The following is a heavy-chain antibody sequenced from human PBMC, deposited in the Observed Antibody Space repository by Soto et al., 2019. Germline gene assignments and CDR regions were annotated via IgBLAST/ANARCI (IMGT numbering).Heavy chain of an antibody. CDR3: AKPRYSLQWPPFDP. Sequence: QVKLVESGGGVVQPGRSLRLSCAASGFTFSSYGMHWVRQAPGKGLEWVAVISPDGSNKDYADSVKGRFTISRDNSKNTLYLQMNSLRVEDTAVYYCAKPRYSLQWPPFDPWGHGTLVTVSS. D-gene: IGHD6-19*01. CDR2: ISPDGSNK. V-gene: IGHV3-30*18. J-gene: IGHJ5*02. CDR1: GFTFSSYG.